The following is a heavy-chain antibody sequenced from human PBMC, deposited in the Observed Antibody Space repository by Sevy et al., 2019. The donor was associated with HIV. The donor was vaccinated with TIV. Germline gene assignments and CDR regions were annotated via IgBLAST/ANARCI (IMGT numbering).Heavy chain of an antibody. V-gene: IGHV3-33*01. J-gene: IGHJ4*02. D-gene: IGHD4-17*01. CDR3: ARDPRKYGDYLLAYFDY. CDR1: GFAPSTYG. CDR2: IGYDGSNK. Sequence: GGSLRLSCAASGFAPSTYGMHWVRQAPGKGLEWVAVIGYDGSNKYYADSVKGRFSISRDNSRNTLFLQMDSLRAEDTAVYYGARDPRKYGDYLLAYFDYWGQGTLVTVSS.